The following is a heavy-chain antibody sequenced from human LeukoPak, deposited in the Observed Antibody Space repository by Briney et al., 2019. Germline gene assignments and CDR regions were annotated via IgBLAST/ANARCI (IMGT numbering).Heavy chain of an antibody. CDR3: AREMSGFVVVTAAGAFDI. CDR2: IYHSGST. V-gene: IGHV4-30-2*01. D-gene: IGHD2-21*02. J-gene: IGHJ3*02. CDR1: GGSISSGGYS. Sequence: NPSETLSLTCAVSGGSISSGGYSWSWIRQPPGKGLEWIGYIYHSGSTYYNPSLKSRVTISVDRSKNQFSLKLSSVTAADTAVYYCAREMSGFVVVTAAGAFDIWGQGTMVTVSS.